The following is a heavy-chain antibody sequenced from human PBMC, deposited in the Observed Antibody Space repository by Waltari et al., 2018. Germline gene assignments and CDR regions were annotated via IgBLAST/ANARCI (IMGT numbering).Heavy chain of an antibody. CDR2: LNPNTGGT. V-gene: IGHV1-2*02. CDR1: GYTLTGPY. Sequence: LVRPGAEVGKLGPSVRVPARPVGYTLTGPYIPWVRQAPGQGLEWMGWLNPNTGGTKYAQKFQGRVTMTRDTSISTAYMELSNVTSDDTAVYYCARDLSTSSLFYWFDPWGQGSLVTVSS. J-gene: IGHJ5*02. CDR3: ARDLSTSSLFYWFDP. D-gene: IGHD2-2*01.